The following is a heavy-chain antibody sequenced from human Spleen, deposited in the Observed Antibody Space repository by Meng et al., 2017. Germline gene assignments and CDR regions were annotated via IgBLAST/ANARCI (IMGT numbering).Heavy chain of an antibody. Sequence: GESLKISCAVSGVSFSDSDVHWVRQASGKGLEWVGRIGGRRKSYAAAYAAPVRGRFTISRDDSRNTAYLQMNSLKTEDSAVYYCTIYIRGHIWVQGTMVTVSS. CDR3: TIYIRGHI. D-gene: IGHD6-19*01. J-gene: IGHJ3*02. CDR1: GVSFSDSD. V-gene: IGHV3-73*01. CDR2: IGGRRKSYAA.